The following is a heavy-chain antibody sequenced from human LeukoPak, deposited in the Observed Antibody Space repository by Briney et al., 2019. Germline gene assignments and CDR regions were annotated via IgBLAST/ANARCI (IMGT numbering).Heavy chain of an antibody. D-gene: IGHD3-10*01. Sequence: PGGSLRLSCAASGFTFGSYSMNWVRQAPGKGLEWVSSISTSSKYIYYADSVKGRFTISRDNAKNSLYLQMNSLRAEDTAVYYCARVSIWFGEADYWGQGTLVTVSS. V-gene: IGHV3-21*01. CDR2: ISTSSKYI. J-gene: IGHJ4*02. CDR3: ARVSIWFGEADY. CDR1: GFTFGSYS.